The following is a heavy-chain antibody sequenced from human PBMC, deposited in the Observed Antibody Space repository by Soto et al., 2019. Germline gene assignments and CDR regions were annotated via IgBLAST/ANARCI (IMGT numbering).Heavy chain of an antibody. Sequence: SETLSLTCTVSGGSISSGGYYWSWIRQHPGKGLEWIGYIYYSGSTYYNPSLKSRVTISVDTSKNQFSLKLSSVTAADTAVYYCARAPKYYDFWSGYYSGVYFDYWGQGTLVTVSS. J-gene: IGHJ4*02. CDR3: ARAPKYYDFWSGYYSGVYFDY. CDR2: IYYSGST. D-gene: IGHD3-3*01. CDR1: GGSISSGGYY. V-gene: IGHV4-31*03.